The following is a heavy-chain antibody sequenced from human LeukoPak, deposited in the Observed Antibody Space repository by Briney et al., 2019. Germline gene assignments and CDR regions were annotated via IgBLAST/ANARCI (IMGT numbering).Heavy chain of an antibody. Sequence: GASVKVSCKASGYTFTGYYMNWVRQAPGQGLEWMGWINSDSGFTKYAQKFQGRVTMTRDTSITTVYMDLTRLTSDDTAVYYCARNLVMKGFDPWGQGTLVTVSS. D-gene: IGHD3-16*01. J-gene: IGHJ5*02. CDR1: GYTFTGYY. V-gene: IGHV1-2*02. CDR2: INSDSGFT. CDR3: ARNLVMKGFDP.